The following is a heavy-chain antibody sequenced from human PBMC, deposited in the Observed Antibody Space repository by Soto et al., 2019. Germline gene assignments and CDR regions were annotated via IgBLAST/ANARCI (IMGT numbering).Heavy chain of an antibody. CDR1: GFTFSSYG. CDR2: ITGNGDDS. Sequence: EAQLLESGGGLVRPGGSLRLSCAASGFTFSSYGMTWVRQAQGKGLEWVSSITGNGDDSHYADSVTGRFTISRDNARSTLYLELNSLRVEDTAVYYCAKDPCCSGPSSYSKAVHVWGQGTLVTVSS. V-gene: IGHV3-23*01. CDR3: AKDPCCSGPSSYSKAVHV. D-gene: IGHD2-15*01. J-gene: IGHJ3*01.